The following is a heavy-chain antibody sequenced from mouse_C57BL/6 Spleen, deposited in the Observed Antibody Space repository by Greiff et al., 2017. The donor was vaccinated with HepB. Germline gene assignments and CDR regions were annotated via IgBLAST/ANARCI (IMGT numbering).Heavy chain of an antibody. CDR1: GYTFTSYW. CDR2: INPSSGYT. V-gene: IGHV1-7*01. D-gene: IGHD1-1*01. J-gene: IGHJ2*01. Sequence: VQLQQSGAELAKPGASVKLSCKASGYTFTSYWMHWVKQRPGQGLEWIGYINPSSGYTKYNQKFKDKATVTADKSSSTAYMQLSSLTYEDSAVYYCARDYGSSYDYFDYWGQGTTLTVSS. CDR3: ARDYGSSYDYFDY.